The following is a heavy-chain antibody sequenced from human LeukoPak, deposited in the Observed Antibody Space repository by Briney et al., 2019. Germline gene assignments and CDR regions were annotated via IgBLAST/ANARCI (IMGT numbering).Heavy chain of an antibody. V-gene: IGHV3-30*02. CDR1: GFTFSNYG. J-gene: IGHJ4*02. CDR2: IKSDGSDK. D-gene: IGHD3-16*02. Sequence: PGGSLRLSCTTSGFTFSNYGIHWVRQAPGKGLEWVSFIKSDGSDKHYADSVKGRFTISRDNSKNTLYLQMNSLRPEDTAVYYCTKGISTEDYRFFFWGQGALVTVSS. CDR3: TKGISTEDYRFFF.